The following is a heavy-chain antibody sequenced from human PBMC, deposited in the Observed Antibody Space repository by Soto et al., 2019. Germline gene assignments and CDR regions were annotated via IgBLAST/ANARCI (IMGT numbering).Heavy chain of an antibody. J-gene: IGHJ3*02. V-gene: IGHV5-10-1*01. CDR1: GYSFTSYW. CDR3: ARHHCSSTSCYVGGDAFDI. Sequence: GESLKISCKGSGYSFTSYWISWVRQMPGKGLEWMGRIDPSDSYTNYSPSFQGHVTISADKSISTAYLQWSSLKASDTAMYYCARHHCSSTSCYVGGDAFDIWGQGTMVTVS. D-gene: IGHD2-2*01. CDR2: IDPSDSYT.